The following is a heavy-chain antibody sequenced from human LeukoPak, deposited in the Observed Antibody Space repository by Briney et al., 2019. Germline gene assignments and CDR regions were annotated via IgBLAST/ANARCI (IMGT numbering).Heavy chain of an antibody. J-gene: IGHJ3*02. D-gene: IGHD2-2*02. Sequence: PGGSLRLSCAASGFTFSSYAMHWVRQAPGKGLEWVAVIAYDGSNTYYADSVKGRFTVSRDNSKNTLYLQMNSLRDDDTAVYYCARDRDCSITSCYNAFDIWGQGTMVTVSS. CDR1: GFTFSSYA. V-gene: IGHV3-30*01. CDR2: IAYDGSNT. CDR3: ARDRDCSITSCYNAFDI.